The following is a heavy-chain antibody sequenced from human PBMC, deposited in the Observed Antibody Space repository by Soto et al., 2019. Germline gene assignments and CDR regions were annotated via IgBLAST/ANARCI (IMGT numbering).Heavy chain of an antibody. V-gene: IGHV1-2*02. CDR2: INPDSGGT. CDR3: TRKVATFNFDL. D-gene: IGHD5-12*01. Sequence: ASGKVSCKVSGYMFTGYYLHWVRRAPGQGLEWMGWINPDSGGTNYQQKFQGRVTMTRDTSISTAYMELSSLRSDDTAVYYCTRKVATFNFDLWGQGTLLTV. J-gene: IGHJ4*02. CDR1: GYMFTGYY.